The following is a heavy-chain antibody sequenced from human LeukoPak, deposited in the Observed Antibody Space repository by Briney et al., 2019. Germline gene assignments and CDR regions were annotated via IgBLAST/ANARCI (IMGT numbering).Heavy chain of an antibody. V-gene: IGHV1-2*02. CDR3: ARVGYYYDSSGYWQH. CDR1: GYTSTGYY. Sequence: ASVKVSCKASGYTSTGYYMHWVRQAPGQGLEWMGWINPNSGGTNYAQKFQGRVTMTRDTSISTAYMELSRLRSDDTAVYYCARVGYYYDSSGYWQHWGQGTLVTVSS. D-gene: IGHD3-22*01. J-gene: IGHJ1*01. CDR2: INPNSGGT.